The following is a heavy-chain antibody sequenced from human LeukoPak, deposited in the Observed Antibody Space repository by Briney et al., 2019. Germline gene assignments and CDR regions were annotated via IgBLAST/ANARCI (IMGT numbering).Heavy chain of an antibody. Sequence: SETLSLTCTVSGGSINSTRYYWGWIRQPPGKGLEWIGSICYSGDTHYNPSLRSRVTISVDTSKNQFSLRMHSMTAADTSFYYCATGSMTTRYYYYFHMDVWGPGTTVTVSS. CDR2: ICYSGDT. D-gene: IGHD4-11*01. CDR3: ATGSMTTRYYYYFHMDV. J-gene: IGHJ6*03. V-gene: IGHV4-39*01. CDR1: GGSINSTRYY.